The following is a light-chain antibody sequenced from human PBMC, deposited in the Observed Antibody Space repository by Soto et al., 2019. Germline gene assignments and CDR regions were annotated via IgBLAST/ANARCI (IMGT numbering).Light chain of an antibody. Sequence: DIQMTQSPSTLSASVGDRVTITCRASESISVWLAWYQQKPRKAPKLLIYKASSLESGVPSRFSGSGSGTEFTLTISSLQPDDFATYYCQQYNSYSFGQGTKVEIK. CDR1: ESISVW. V-gene: IGKV1-5*03. J-gene: IGKJ1*01. CDR2: KAS. CDR3: QQYNSYS.